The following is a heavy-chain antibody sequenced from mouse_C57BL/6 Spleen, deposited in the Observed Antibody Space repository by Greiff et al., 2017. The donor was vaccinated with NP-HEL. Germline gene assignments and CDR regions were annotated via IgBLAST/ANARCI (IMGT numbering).Heavy chain of an antibody. D-gene: IGHD1-1*01. CDR3: ARWGTVVEDYAMDY. CDR1: GYTFTSYW. J-gene: IGHJ4*01. Sequence: VQLQQPGAELVKPGASVKMSCKASGYTFTSYWITWVKQRPGQGLEWIGDIYPGSGSTNYNEKFKSKATLTVDTSSSTAYMQLSSLTSEDSAVYYCARWGTVVEDYAMDYWGQGTSVTVSS. V-gene: IGHV1-55*01. CDR2: IYPGSGST.